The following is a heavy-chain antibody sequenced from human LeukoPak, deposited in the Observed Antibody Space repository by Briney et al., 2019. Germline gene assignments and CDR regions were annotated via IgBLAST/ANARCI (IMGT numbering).Heavy chain of an antibody. D-gene: IGHD4-17*01. J-gene: IGHJ4*02. CDR1: GGTFSSYA. V-gene: IGHV1-69*06. Sequence: ASVKVSCKASGGTFSSYAISWVRQAPGQGLEWMGGIIPIFGTANYAQKFQGRVTITADKSTSTAYMELSSLRSEDTAVYYCARVGPDYGDYGFDYWGQGTLVTVSS. CDR3: ARVGPDYGDYGFDY. CDR2: IIPIFGTA.